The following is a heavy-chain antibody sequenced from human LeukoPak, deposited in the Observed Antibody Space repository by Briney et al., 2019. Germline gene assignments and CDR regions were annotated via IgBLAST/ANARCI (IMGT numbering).Heavy chain of an antibody. CDR3: GTQFRYLVGN. J-gene: IGHJ4*02. V-gene: IGHV3-74*01. CDR2: ISSDGSST. D-gene: IGHD3-9*01. CDR1: GFTFSNYW. Sequence: PGGSLRLSCAASGFTFSNYWMHWVRQVPGKGMVWVSRISSDGSSTSYADSVKGRFTISRGNAKNTLYLQMNSLRVEDTAVYYCGTQFRYLVGNWGQGTLVTVSS.